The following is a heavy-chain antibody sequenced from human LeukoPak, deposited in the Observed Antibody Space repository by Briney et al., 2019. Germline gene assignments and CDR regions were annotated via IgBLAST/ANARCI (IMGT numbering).Heavy chain of an antibody. V-gene: IGHV3-23*01. D-gene: IGHD3-10*01. Sequence: PGGSLRLSCAVSGFTVSRNYMSWVRQAPGKGLEWVSGIRDSGASIDYADSVKGRFTISRDNSKNTLYLQMNSLRAEDTAVYFCAKSAREGVYSRGRYSFDYWGQGTLVTVSS. CDR2: IRDSGASI. CDR3: AKSAREGVYSRGRYSFDY. CDR1: GFTVSRNY. J-gene: IGHJ4*02.